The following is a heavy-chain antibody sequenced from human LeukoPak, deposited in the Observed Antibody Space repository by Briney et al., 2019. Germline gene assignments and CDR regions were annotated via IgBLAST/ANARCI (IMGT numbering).Heavy chain of an antibody. D-gene: IGHD2-8*02. V-gene: IGHV3-64*01. CDR3: AGVSLVAKDAFDI. Sequence: SCKASGGTFSSYAMHWVRQAPGKGLEYVSAISSNGGSTYYANSVKGRFTISRDNSKNTLYLQMGSLRAEDMAVYYCAGVSLVAKDAFDIWGQGTMVTVSS. J-gene: IGHJ3*02. CDR2: ISSNGGST. CDR1: GGTFSSYA.